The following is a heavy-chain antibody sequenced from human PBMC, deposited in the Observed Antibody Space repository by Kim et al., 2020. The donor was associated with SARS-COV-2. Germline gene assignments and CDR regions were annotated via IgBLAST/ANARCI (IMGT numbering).Heavy chain of an antibody. CDR2: INPNSGGT. D-gene: IGHD3-22*01. CDR1: GYTFTGYY. J-gene: IGHJ4*02. V-gene: IGHV1-2*02. CDR3: ARDGGSYYDSSGYYSSDY. Sequence: ASVKVSCKASGYTFTGYYMHWVRQAPGQGLEWMGWINPNSGGTNYAQKFQGRVTMTRDTSISTAYMELSRLRSDDTAVYYCARDGGSYYDSSGYYSSDYWGQGTLVTFSS.